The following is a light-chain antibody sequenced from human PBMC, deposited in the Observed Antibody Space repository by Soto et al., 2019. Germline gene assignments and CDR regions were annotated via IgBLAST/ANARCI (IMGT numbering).Light chain of an antibody. J-gene: IGKJ1*01. CDR2: GAS. CDR1: QSISTY. Sequence: DIQMTQSPSSLSASVGDRVTITCRASQSISTYLNWYQQKPGKAPKLLIYGASSLQSGVPSGFSGTGSGTDFTLTISSLQPEDFATYYCQQSYGTSWTFGQGTKV. CDR3: QQSYGTSWT. V-gene: IGKV1-39*01.